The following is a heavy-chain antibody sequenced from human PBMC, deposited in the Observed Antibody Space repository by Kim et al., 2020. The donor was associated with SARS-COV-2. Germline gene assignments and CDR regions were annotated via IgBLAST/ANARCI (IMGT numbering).Heavy chain of an antibody. CDR1: GYTFTSYG. D-gene: IGHD2-2*01. Sequence: ASVKVSCKASGYTFTSYGISWVRQAPGQGLEWMGWISAYNGNTNYAQKLQGRVTMTTDTSTSTAYMELRSLRSDDTAVYYCARDLRYQLLFTYYGMDVWGQGTTVTVSS. CDR3: ARDLRYQLLFTYYGMDV. J-gene: IGHJ6*02. CDR2: ISAYNGNT. V-gene: IGHV1-18*04.